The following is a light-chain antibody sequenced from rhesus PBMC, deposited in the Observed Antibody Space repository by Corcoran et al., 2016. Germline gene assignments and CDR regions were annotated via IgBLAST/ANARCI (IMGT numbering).Light chain of an antibody. CDR1: QSVSSY. CDR2: GAS. V-gene: IGKV3-10*01. Sequence: QVILTQSPATLSLSPGERATLSCRASQSVSSYLAWYQQKPGQAPRPPIYGASSRATGIPDRFSGSGSGTDFTLTISGLEPEDVGVYHCYQHSSGYSFGQGTKVEIK. J-gene: IGKJ2*01. CDR3: YQHSSGYS.